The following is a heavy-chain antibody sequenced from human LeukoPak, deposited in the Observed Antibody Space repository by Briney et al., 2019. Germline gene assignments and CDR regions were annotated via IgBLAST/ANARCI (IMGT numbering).Heavy chain of an antibody. V-gene: IGHV3-23*01. J-gene: IGHJ3*02. CDR1: GITFKNYG. CDR3: ATWI. Sequence: GGSLRLSCAASGITFKNYGMSWVRQAAGKGLEWVSRISPSGGTTYYAESVKGRFTISRDNSKNTLYLQMNSLRAEDTAVYYCATWIWGQGTMVTVSS. CDR2: ISPSGGTT.